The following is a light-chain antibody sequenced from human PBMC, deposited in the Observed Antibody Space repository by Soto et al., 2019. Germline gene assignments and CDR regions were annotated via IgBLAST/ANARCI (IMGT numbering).Light chain of an antibody. V-gene: IGKV1-5*01. J-gene: IGKJ1*01. CDR3: QQSYSTPWT. Sequence: DIQMTQSPSTLSASLGDRVTITCRASQSISSWLAWYQQKPGKAPKLLIYDASSLESGVPSRFSGSGSGTEFTLTISSLQPDDFATYYCQQSYSTPWTFGQGTKVDIK. CDR2: DAS. CDR1: QSISSW.